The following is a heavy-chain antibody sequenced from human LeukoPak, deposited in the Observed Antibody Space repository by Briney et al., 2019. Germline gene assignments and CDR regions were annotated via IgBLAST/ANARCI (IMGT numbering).Heavy chain of an antibody. J-gene: IGHJ4*02. CDR2: INTDGSST. D-gene: IGHD1-26*01. Sequence: GGSLRLSCTASGFTFSSYWMHWVRQAPGTGLVWVSRINTDGSSTSYADSVKGRFTISRDNAKNSLYLQMNSLRAEDTAVYYCARGGREVGATSSDYFDYWGQGTLVTVSS. V-gene: IGHV3-74*01. CDR3: ARGGREVGATSSDYFDY. CDR1: GFTFSSYW.